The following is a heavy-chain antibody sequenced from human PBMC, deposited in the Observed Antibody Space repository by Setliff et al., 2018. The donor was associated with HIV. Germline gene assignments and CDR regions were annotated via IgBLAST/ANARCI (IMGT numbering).Heavy chain of an antibody. J-gene: IGHJ4*02. CDR2: ITNDVSAT. CDR3: TTGPYNGYSY. D-gene: IGHD5-12*01. CDR1: GFAFSHYW. V-gene: IGHV3-74*01. Sequence: PGGSLRLSCAASGFASSGFAFSHYWMHWVRQAPGKGLVWVSRITNDVSATTYADFVKGRFTISRGNAKNMVYLQMNSLRVEDTAIYYCTTGPYNGYSYWGQGTLVTVSS.